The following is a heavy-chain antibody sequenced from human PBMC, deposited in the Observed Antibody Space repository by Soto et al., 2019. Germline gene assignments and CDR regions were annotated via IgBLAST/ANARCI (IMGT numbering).Heavy chain of an antibody. CDR1: GYTFTSYG. V-gene: IGHV1-18*01. CDR3: ARAYYDFWSGYNYYYYMDV. Sequence: ASVKVSCKASGYTFTSYGISWVRQAPGQGLEWMGWISAYNGNTNYAQKLQGRVTMTTDTSTSTAYMELRSLRSDDTAVYYCARAYYDFWSGYNYYYYMDVWAKGTTVPVS. CDR2: ISAYNGNT. D-gene: IGHD3-3*01. J-gene: IGHJ6*03.